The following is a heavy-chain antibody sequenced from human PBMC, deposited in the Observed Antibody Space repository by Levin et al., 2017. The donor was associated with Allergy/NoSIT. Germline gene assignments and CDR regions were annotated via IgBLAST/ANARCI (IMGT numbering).Heavy chain of an antibody. J-gene: IGHJ3*02. CDR1: GFTFSTYW. CDR3: ARAASSRALDI. D-gene: IGHD6-6*01. V-gene: IGHV3-74*01. Sequence: VASVKVSCTASGFTFSTYWMHWVRQAPGKGLVWVSLINIDGSSTLYADSVKGRFTISRDNAKNTLYLQMNSLRAEDTAVYFCARAASSRALDIWGQGTMVTVSS. CDR2: INIDGSST.